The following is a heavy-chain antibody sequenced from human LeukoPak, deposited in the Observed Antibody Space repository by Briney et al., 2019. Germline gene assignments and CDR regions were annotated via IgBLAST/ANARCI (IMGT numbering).Heavy chain of an antibody. V-gene: IGHV4-34*01. J-gene: IGHJ4*02. CDR3: ASTLVGATLYYFDY. CDR1: GGSFSGHY. Sequence: SETLSLTCAVYGGSFSGHYWSWIRQPPGKGLEWIGEINHSGSTNYNPSLKSRVTISVDTSKNQFSLKLSSVTAADTAVYYCASTLVGATLYYFDYWGQGTLVTVSS. D-gene: IGHD1-26*01. CDR2: INHSGST.